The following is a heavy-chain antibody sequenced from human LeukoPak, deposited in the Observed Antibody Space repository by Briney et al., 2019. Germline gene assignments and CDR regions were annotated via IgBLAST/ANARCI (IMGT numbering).Heavy chain of an antibody. CDR2: ISYDGSNK. CDR3: AKDRLPSGYDCYFDY. J-gene: IGHJ4*02. D-gene: IGHD5-12*01. V-gene: IGHV3-30*18. Sequence: GRSLRLSCAASGFTFSSYGMHWVRQAPGKGLEWVAVISYDGSNKYYADSVKGRFTTSRDNSKNTLYLQMNSLRAEDTAVYYCAKDRLPSGYDCYFDYWGQGTLVTVSS. CDR1: GFTFSSYG.